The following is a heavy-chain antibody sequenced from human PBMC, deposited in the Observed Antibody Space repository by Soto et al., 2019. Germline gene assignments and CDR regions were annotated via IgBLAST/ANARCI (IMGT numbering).Heavy chain of an antibody. CDR2: INHSGST. CDR1: GGSFSGYY. V-gene: IGHV4-34*01. J-gene: IGHJ6*02. D-gene: IGHD6-13*01. Sequence: SETLPLTCAVYGGSFSGYYWSWIRQPPGKGLEWIGEINHSGSTNYNPSLKSRVTISVDTPKNQFSLNLRSVTAADTAVYYCAGGRGRQQLVMTYYYGMDVWGQGTTVTVSS. CDR3: AGGRGRQQLVMTYYYGMDV.